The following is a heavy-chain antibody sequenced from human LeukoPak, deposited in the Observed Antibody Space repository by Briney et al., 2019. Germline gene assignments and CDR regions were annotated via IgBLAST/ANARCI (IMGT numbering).Heavy chain of an antibody. Sequence: GGSLRLSCAASGFTFDDYAMHWVRQAPGKGLEWVTNIKQDGSEKYYVDSVKGRFTISRENAKNSLYLQMNSLRAEDTAVYYCARGEYYDFWSGYYTHNYYYYYYMDVWGKGTTVTVSS. CDR1: GFTFDDYA. J-gene: IGHJ6*03. CDR3: ARGEYYDFWSGYYTHNYYYYYYMDV. D-gene: IGHD3-3*01. CDR2: IKQDGSEK. V-gene: IGHV3-7*01.